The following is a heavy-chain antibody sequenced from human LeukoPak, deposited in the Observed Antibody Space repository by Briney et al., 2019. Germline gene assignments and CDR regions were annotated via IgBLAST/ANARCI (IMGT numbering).Heavy chain of an antibody. CDR3: AREDGGYSYGYLYYFDY. D-gene: IGHD5-18*01. CDR1: GYTFTGYY. CDR2: IYPNSGGT. J-gene: IGHJ4*02. Sequence: GASVKVSCKASGYTFTGYYMHWVRQAPGQGLEWMGWIYPNSGGTNYAQRFQGRVTMTRDTSISTAYMELSRLRSDDTAVYYCAREDGGYSYGYLYYFDYWGQGTLVTVSS. V-gene: IGHV1-2*02.